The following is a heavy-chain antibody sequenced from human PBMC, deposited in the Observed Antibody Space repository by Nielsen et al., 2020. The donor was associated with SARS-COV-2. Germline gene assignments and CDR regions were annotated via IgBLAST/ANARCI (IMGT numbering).Heavy chain of an antibody. CDR1: GYTFTGYY. D-gene: IGHD3-16*01. CDR3: ARDGQPAGLDY. J-gene: IGHJ4*02. CDR2: INPNSGGT. Sequence: ASVKVSCKASGYTFTGYYMHWVRQAPGQGLEWMGRINPNSGGTNYAQKFQGRVTMTRDTSTSTVYMELSSLRSEDTAVYYCARDGQPAGLDYWGQGTLVTVSS. V-gene: IGHV1-2*06.